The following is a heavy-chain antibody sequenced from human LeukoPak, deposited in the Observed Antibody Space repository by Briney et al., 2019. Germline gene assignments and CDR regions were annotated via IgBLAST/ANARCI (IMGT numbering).Heavy chain of an antibody. D-gene: IGHD3-22*01. V-gene: IGHV3-7*01. J-gene: IGHJ4*02. CDR1: GFTVSNNY. CDR2: IKQDGSEK. CDR3: ARALNYYDSSGYYYGYYFDY. Sequence: GGSLRLSCAASGFTVSNNYMRWVRQAPGKGLEWVANIKQDGSEKYYVDSVKGRFTISRDNAKNSLYLQMNSLRAEDTAVYYCARALNYYDSSGYYYGYYFDYWGQGTLVTVSS.